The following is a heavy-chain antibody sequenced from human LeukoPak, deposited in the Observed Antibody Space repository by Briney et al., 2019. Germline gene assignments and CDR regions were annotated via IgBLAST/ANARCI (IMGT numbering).Heavy chain of an antibody. Sequence: PGGSLRLSCAASGFTFSSYAMHWVRQAPGKGLEWVAVISYDGSNKYYADSVKGRFTISRDNSKNTPYLQMNSLRAEDTAVYYCARDARGDGYNAGDYWGQGTLVTVSS. D-gene: IGHD5-24*01. CDR1: GFTFSSYA. V-gene: IGHV3-30-3*01. CDR2: ISYDGSNK. CDR3: ARDARGDGYNAGDY. J-gene: IGHJ4*02.